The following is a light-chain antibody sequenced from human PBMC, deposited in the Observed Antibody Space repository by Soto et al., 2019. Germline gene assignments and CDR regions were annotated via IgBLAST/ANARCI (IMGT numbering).Light chain of an antibody. CDR1: QSVSSY. V-gene: IGKV3-15*01. J-gene: IGKJ1*01. CDR3: QQYNDWPRT. CDR2: GAS. Sequence: EIVLTQSPATLSLFPGERATISCTASQSVSSYLAWYQQKPGQAPRLLIYGASNRATGIPARFTGSGSGTEFTLTISSLQSEDFAYYYCQQYNDWPRTFGQGTKVDI.